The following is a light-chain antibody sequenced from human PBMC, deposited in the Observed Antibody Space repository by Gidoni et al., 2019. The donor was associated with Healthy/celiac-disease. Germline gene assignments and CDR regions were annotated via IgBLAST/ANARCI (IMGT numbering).Light chain of an antibody. CDR1: QSLQHSNGYNY. V-gene: IGKV2-28*01. J-gene: IGKJ2*01. CDR3: MQALQTPMYT. Sequence: DIVMTQSPLSLTVTPGEPASISCRSSQSLQHSNGYNYLDWYLQKPGQSPQLLIYLGSNRASGVPDRFSGSGSGTDFTLKISRVEAEDVGVYYCMQALQTPMYTFGQGTKLEIK. CDR2: LGS.